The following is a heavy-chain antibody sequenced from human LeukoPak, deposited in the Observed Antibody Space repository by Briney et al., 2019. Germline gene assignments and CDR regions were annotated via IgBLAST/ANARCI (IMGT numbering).Heavy chain of an antibody. D-gene: IGHD3-22*01. J-gene: IGHJ3*02. V-gene: IGHV4-39*01. Sequence: PSETLSLTCTVSGGSIISSTYYWGWIRQPPGKGLEWIGSIYYSGTTYYNPSLKSRVTISVDTSRNPFSLKLSSVTAADTAVFHCARHSRGYYDSTGYYYGSHAFDIWGQGTMVTVSS. CDR2: IYYSGTT. CDR1: GGSIISSTYY. CDR3: ARHSRGYYDSTGYYYGSHAFDI.